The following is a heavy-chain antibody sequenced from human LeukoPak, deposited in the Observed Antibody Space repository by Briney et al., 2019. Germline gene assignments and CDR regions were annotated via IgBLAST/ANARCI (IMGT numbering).Heavy chain of an antibody. V-gene: IGHV2-70*04. J-gene: IGHJ4*02. CDR2: TDWDNDK. Sequence: SGPALVKPTQTLTLTCTFSGFSLSTNGMRASWIRQPPGKALEWLARTDWDNDKFYSTSLRTRLTIFEDTSKNEVVLTMTNMDPVDTATYYCARSSDGSYYDYWGQGTLVTVSS. CDR3: ARSSDGSYYDY. CDR1: GFSLSTNGMR. D-gene: IGHD5-24*01.